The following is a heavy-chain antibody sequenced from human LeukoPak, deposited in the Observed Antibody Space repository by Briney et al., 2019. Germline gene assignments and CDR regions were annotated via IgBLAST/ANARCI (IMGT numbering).Heavy chain of an antibody. CDR2: ISYDGGNK. J-gene: IGHJ4*02. Sequence: PGGSLRLSCAASGFSFSSHAMHWVRQAPGKGLEWVAVISYDGGNKYYADSVKGRFTISRDNSKNTLYLQMSSLREEDTAVYYCTRGGGDSGSYFYYLDNWGQGTLVTVSS. CDR3: TRGGGDSGSYFYYLDN. V-gene: IGHV3-30*04. D-gene: IGHD1-26*01. CDR1: GFSFSSHA.